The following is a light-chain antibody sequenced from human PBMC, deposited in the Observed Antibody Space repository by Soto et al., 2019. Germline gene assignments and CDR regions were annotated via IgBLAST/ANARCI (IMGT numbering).Light chain of an antibody. CDR2: DSS. CDR3: QQRADWPIT. CDR1: QSVSSSY. V-gene: IGKV3D-20*02. Sequence: PGERATLSCRASQSVSSSYLAWYQQKPGQAPRLLIYDSSNRATGIPARFSGSGSGTDFTLTISSLEPEDFALYYCQQRADWPITFGPGTKVDI. J-gene: IGKJ3*01.